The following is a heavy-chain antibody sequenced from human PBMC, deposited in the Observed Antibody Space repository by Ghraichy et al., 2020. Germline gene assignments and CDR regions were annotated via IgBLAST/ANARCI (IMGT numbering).Heavy chain of an antibody. CDR1: GFIFTNAW. V-gene: IGHV3-15*01. J-gene: IGHJ4*02. CDR3: TSVGDTYGSGY. D-gene: IGHD3-10*01. CDR2: IKSKTDGETT. Sequence: GSLRLSCTASGFIFTNAWLTWVRQAPGKGLEWVGRIKSKTDGETTDYSTAVQGRFIISRDDSRSTVYLQMRSLRSEDTAVYYCTSVGDTYGSGYWGRGTLVTVSS.